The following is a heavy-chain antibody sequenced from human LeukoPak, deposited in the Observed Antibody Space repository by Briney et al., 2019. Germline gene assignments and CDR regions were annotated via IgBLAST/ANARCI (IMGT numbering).Heavy chain of an antibody. CDR1: GGSISSGGYY. CDR2: IYYSGST. Sequence: PSETLSLTCTVSGGSISSGGYYWSWIRQHPGKGLEWIGYIYYSGSTYYNPSLKSRVTISVDTSKNQFSLKLSSVTAADTAVYYCARAFPAPQIAAARGPLFDYWGQGTLVTVSS. D-gene: IGHD6-13*01. J-gene: IGHJ4*02. CDR3: ARAFPAPQIAAARGPLFDY. V-gene: IGHV4-31*03.